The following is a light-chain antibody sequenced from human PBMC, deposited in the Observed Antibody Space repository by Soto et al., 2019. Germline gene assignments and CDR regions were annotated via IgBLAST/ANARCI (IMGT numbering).Light chain of an antibody. Sequence: QSVLTQPPSVSGAPGQRVTISCTGSSSNIGAGYDVHWYQQLPGTAPKLLIYGNNNRPSGVPDRFSGPKSGTSASLAITGLQAEGEADYYCHSYDSSLSGAVVFGGGTKLTVL. CDR2: GNN. CDR3: HSYDSSLSGAVV. CDR1: SSNIGAGYD. V-gene: IGLV1-40*01. J-gene: IGLJ2*01.